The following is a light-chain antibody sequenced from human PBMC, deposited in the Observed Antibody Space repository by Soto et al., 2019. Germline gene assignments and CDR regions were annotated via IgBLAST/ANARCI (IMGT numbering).Light chain of an antibody. V-gene: IGKV3-20*01. CDR1: QSVSSSY. CDR3: QQHGSSPGT. J-gene: IGKJ1*01. CDR2: GAS. Sequence: EIVLTQSPGTLSLSPAERATLSCRASQSVSSSYLAWYQQKPGQAPSLLIYGASSRATGIPDRFSGSGSGTDFTLTISRLEPEDFAVYYCQQHGSSPGTFGQGDQGGNQT.